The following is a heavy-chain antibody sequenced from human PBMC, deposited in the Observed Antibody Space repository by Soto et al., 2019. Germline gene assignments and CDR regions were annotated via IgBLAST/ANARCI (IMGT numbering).Heavy chain of an antibody. J-gene: IGHJ4*02. Sequence: VGSLRLSCAASGFTFSSYWMHWVRQVPGKGLLWVSRIDEYGNTIDYADSVRGRFTISRDNARNTLYLEMNSLRAEDTALYYCTRDIGGRWAYWGPGTLVTVSS. V-gene: IGHV3-74*01. CDR2: IDEYGNTI. D-gene: IGHD3-16*01. CDR1: GFTFSSYW. CDR3: TRDIGGRWAY.